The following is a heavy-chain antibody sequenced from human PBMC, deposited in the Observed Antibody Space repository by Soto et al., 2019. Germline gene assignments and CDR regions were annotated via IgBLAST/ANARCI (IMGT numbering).Heavy chain of an antibody. CDR3: ARDPGIAAADISWFDP. Sequence: ASVKVSCKASGYTFTSYAMHWVRQAPGQRLEWMGWINAGNGNTKYSQKFQGRVTITRDTSASTAYMELSSLRSEDTAVYYCARDPGIAAADISWFDPWGQGTQVTVSS. J-gene: IGHJ5*02. V-gene: IGHV1-3*01. CDR2: INAGNGNT. D-gene: IGHD6-13*01. CDR1: GYTFTSYA.